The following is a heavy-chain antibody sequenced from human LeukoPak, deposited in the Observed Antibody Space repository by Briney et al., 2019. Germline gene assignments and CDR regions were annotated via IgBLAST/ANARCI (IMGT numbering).Heavy chain of an antibody. CDR2: INANSGGT. CDR3: ARVSCSSTSCYVSTWFNWFDP. J-gene: IGHJ5*02. D-gene: IGHD2-2*01. V-gene: IGHV1-2*02. Sequence: ASVKVSCKAFGYTFTDYYMHWVRQAPGHGLEWMGWINANSGGTNYVQKFQGRVTMTRDTSISTAYMELSRLRSDDTAVYYCARVSCSSTSCYVSTWFNWFDPWGQGALVTVSS. CDR1: GYTFTDYY.